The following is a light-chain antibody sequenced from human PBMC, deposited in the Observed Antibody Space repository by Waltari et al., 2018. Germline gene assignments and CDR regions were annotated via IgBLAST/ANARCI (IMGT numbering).Light chain of an antibody. CDR3: MIWHNNAVV. J-gene: IGLJ2*01. V-gene: IGLV5-45*03. Sequence: QAVLTQPSSLSASPGASASLTCTLRSGINVGSYRIYWYQQKPGSPPQYLLRYKSDSDKPRDSRVPRRFAGSKDASAKAGILLIAGLQSEDEADYYCMIWHNNAVVFGGGTTLTVL. CDR1: SGINVGSYR. CDR2: YKSDSDK.